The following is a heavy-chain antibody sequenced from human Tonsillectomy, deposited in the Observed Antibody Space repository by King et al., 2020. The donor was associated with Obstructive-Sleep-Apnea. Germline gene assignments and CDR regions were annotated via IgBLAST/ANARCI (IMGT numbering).Heavy chain of an antibody. CDR2: ISAYNGNT. J-gene: IGHJ4*02. Sequence: VQLVESGAEVKKPGASVKVSCKASGYTFTSYGISWVRQAPGQGLEWMGWISAYNGNTNYAQKLQGRVTMTTDTSTSTAYMELRSLRSDDTAVYYCARGEAYYDSSGYFLFDYWGQGTLVTVSS. V-gene: IGHV1-18*04. D-gene: IGHD3-22*01. CDR1: GYTFTSYG. CDR3: ARGEAYYDSSGYFLFDY.